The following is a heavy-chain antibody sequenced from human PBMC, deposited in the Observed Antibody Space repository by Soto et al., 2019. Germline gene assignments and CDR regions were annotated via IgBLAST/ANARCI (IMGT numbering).Heavy chain of an antibody. CDR2: IVVGSGNT. CDR1: GFTFTSSA. Sequence: AASVKVSCKASGFTFTSSAVQWVRQARGQRLEWIGWIVVGSGNTNYAQKFQERVNINRDMSTSTAYMELSSLRSEDTAVYYCAADSGRLVEDGMDVWGQGTTVTVSS. J-gene: IGHJ6*02. D-gene: IGHD1-26*01. CDR3: AADSGRLVEDGMDV. V-gene: IGHV1-58*01.